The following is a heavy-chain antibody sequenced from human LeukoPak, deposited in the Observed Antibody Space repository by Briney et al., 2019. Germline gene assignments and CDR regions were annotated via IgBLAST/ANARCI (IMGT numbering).Heavy chain of an antibody. V-gene: IGHV1-2*04. Sequence: ASVKVSCKASGYTFTGYYMHWVRQAPGQGLERMGWINPNSGGTNYAQKFQGWVTMTRDTSISTAYMELSRLRSDDTAVYFCARDQDPGYSYGPSDYWGQGTLVTVSS. CDR3: ARDQDPGYSYGPSDY. CDR1: GYTFTGYY. CDR2: INPNSGGT. J-gene: IGHJ4*02. D-gene: IGHD5-18*01.